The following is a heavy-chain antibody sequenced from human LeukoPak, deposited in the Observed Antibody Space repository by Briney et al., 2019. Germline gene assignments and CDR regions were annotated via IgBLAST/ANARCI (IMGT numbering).Heavy chain of an antibody. D-gene: IGHD3-3*01. Sequence: GASVKVSCKASGYTFTSYGISWVRQAPGQGLEWMGWISAYNGNTNYTQKLQGRVTMTTDTSTSTAYMELRSLRSDDTAVYYCARDWDFWSGYPNPFDYWGQGTLVTVSS. CDR3: ARDWDFWSGYPNPFDY. CDR1: GYTFTSYG. J-gene: IGHJ4*02. V-gene: IGHV1-18*01. CDR2: ISAYNGNT.